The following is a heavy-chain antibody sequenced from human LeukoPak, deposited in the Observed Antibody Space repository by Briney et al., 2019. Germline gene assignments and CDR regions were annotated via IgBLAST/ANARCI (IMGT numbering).Heavy chain of an antibody. CDR1: GFTFSSYG. CDR2: ISGSGGST. V-gene: IGHV3-23*01. CDR3: AKDRGLILWFGEFDY. J-gene: IGHJ4*02. Sequence: GGSLRLSCAASGFTFSSYGMSWVRQAPGKGLEWVSAISGSGGSTYYADSVKGRFTISRDNSKNTLYLQMNSLRAEDTAVYYCAKDRGLILWFGEFDYWGQGTLVTVSS. D-gene: IGHD3-10*01.